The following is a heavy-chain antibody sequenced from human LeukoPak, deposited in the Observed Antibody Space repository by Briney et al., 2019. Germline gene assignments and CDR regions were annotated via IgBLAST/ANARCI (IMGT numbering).Heavy chain of an antibody. J-gene: IGHJ4*02. CDR1: SGSISSGGYY. D-gene: IGHD3-10*01. Sequence: SETLSLTCTVSSGSISSGGYYWSWIRQHPGKGLEWIGYIYYSGSTYYNPSLKSRVTISVDTSKNQFSLKLSSVTAADTAVYYCARFHMVRGVVNHFDYWGQGTLVTVSS. V-gene: IGHV4-31*03. CDR2: IYYSGST. CDR3: ARFHMVRGVVNHFDY.